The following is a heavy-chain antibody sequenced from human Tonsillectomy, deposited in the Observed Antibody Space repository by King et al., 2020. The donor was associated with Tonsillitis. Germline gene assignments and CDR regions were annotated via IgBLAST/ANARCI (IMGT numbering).Heavy chain of an antibody. CDR2: ISSGGLST. D-gene: IGHD1-26*01. J-gene: IGHJ4*02. CDR1: GFTFSSYA. Sequence: VQLVESGGGLVQPGGSLRLSCAASGFTFSSYAMTWVRQAPGKGLEWVSGISSGGLSTYYADSVKGRFTISRDNSKNTLYLQMNSLRAEDTATYYCAKSSSELQADYWGQGTLVTVSS. CDR3: AKSSSELQADY. V-gene: IGHV3-23*04.